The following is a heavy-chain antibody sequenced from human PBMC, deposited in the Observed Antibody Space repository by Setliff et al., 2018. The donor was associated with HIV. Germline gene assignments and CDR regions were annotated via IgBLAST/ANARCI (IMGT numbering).Heavy chain of an antibody. CDR2: ISSYSDNT. CDR1: GYTFSNFA. V-gene: IGHV1-18*01. D-gene: IGHD1-26*01. CDR3: ARIRAGALLNAFDI. J-gene: IGHJ3*02. Sequence: ASVKVSCKASGYTFSNFAIGWLRQAPGQGLEWMGWISSYSDNTFYARSLQGRVTMTTDTASSTSHMELRSLRSDDTAMYYCARIRAGALLNAFDIWAQGTMVTVSS.